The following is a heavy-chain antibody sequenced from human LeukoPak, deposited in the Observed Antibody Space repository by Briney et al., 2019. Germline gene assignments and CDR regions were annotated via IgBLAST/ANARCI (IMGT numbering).Heavy chain of an antibody. D-gene: IGHD1-14*01. V-gene: IGHV4-39*07. CDR3: ARTEPGPYYFDY. CDR1: GGSISSSSYY. Sequence: SETLSLTCTVSGGSISSSSYYWGWIRQPPGKGLEWIGSIYYSGSTYYTPSLKSRVTLSVDTSKNQFSLNLTSLTAADTAIYFCARTEPGPYYFDYWGPGIPVIVSS. J-gene: IGHJ4*02. CDR2: IYYSGST.